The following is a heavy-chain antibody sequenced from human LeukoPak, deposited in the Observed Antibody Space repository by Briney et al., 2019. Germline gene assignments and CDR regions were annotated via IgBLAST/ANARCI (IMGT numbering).Heavy chain of an antibody. J-gene: IGHJ4*02. V-gene: IGHV6-1*01. Sequence: SQTLSLTCAISGDIVSSNSAAWNWIRQSPSRDLEWLGMTYYRYKWYNDYAVSVHSRITINTDTSKHQFFMQLNSVAHEDTGVYYCLRGQSSSLDYWGQGTMVTVSS. D-gene: IGHD6-13*01. CDR2: TYYRYKWYN. CDR1: GDIVSSNSAA. CDR3: LRGQSSSLDY.